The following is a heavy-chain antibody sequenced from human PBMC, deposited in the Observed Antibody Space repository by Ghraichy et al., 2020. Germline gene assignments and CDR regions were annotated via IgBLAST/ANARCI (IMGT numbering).Heavy chain of an antibody. CDR1: GFTFDDYG. Sequence: GGSLRLSCAASGFTFDDYGMSWVRQAPGKGLEWVSGINWNGGSTGYADSVKGRFTISRDNAKNSLYLQMNSLRAEDTALYHCARGLSGAYYYYGMDVWGQGTTVTVSS. J-gene: IGHJ6*02. CDR3: ARGLSGAYYYYGMDV. V-gene: IGHV3-20*01. D-gene: IGHD3-10*01. CDR2: INWNGGST.